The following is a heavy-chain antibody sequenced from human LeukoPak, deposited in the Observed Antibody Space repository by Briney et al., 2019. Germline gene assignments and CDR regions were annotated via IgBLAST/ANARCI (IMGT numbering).Heavy chain of an antibody. D-gene: IGHD1-26*01. CDR1: GFTFSIYG. CDR3: AKDRGGSYPNWFDP. Sequence: AGSLRLSCAVSGFTFSIYGMTWVRQAPGKGLEWVSAICGSGCGGTTYYADSVKGRFTVSRDNSKNTLYLQMNSLTAEDTAVYYCAKDRGGSYPNWFDPWGQGTLVTVSS. J-gene: IGHJ5*01. V-gene: IGHV3-23*01. CDR2: ICGSGCGGTT.